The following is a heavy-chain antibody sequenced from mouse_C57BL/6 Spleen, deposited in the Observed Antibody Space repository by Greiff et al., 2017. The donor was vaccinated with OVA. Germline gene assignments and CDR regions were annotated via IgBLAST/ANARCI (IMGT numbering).Heavy chain of an antibody. J-gene: IGHJ2*01. CDR1: GYTFTSYW. Sequence: QVQLQQSGAELVRPGTSVKLSCKASGYTFTSYWMHWVKQRPGQGLEWIGVIDPSDSYTNYNQKFKGKATLTVDTSSSTAYMQLSSLTSEDSAVYYCARFPFDYWGQGTTLTVSS. V-gene: IGHV1-59*01. CDR2: IDPSDSYT. CDR3: ARFPFDY.